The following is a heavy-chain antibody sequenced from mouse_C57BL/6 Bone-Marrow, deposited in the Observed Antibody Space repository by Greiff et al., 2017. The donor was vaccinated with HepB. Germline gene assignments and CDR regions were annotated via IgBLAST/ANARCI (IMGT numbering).Heavy chain of an antibody. CDR2: IYPGSGNT. CDR1: GYSFTSYY. V-gene: IGHV1-66*01. Sequence: QVQLKQSGPELVKPGASVKISCKASGYSFTSYYIHWVKQRPGQGLEWIGWIYPGSGNTKYNEKFKGKATLTADTSSSTAYMQLSSLTSEDSAVYDCARRGFLITTVVAGDYYFDYWGQGTTLTVSS. CDR3: ARRGFLITTVVAGDYYFDY. J-gene: IGHJ2*01. D-gene: IGHD1-1*01.